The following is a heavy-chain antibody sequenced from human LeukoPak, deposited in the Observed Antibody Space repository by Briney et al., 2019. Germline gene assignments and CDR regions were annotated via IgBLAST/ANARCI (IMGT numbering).Heavy chain of an antibody. D-gene: IGHD3-10*01. CDR1: GFTFSSYG. CDR3: ARGQWFGELLGWFDP. V-gene: IGHV3-33*01. CDR2: IWYDGSNK. J-gene: IGHJ5*02. Sequence: GGSLRLSCAASGFTFSSYGMHWVRQAPGKGLEWVAVIWYDGSNKYYAGSVKGRFTISGDNSKNTLYLQMNSLRAEDTAVYYCARGQWFGELLGWFDPWGQGTLVTVSS.